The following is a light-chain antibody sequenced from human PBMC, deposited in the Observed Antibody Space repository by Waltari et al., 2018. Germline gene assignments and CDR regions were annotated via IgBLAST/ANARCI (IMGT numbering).Light chain of an antibody. V-gene: IGLV1-44*01. Sequence: QSVLTQPPSASGPPGQRVTISCSASSSNIGSTTVNWYQQLPGTSPKLLIYNNNQRPSGVPDRFSGSKSGTSASLAISGLQSEDEADYYCATWDDSLNAVLFGGGTKLTVL. CDR1: SSNIGSTT. CDR3: ATWDDSLNAVL. J-gene: IGLJ2*01. CDR2: NNN.